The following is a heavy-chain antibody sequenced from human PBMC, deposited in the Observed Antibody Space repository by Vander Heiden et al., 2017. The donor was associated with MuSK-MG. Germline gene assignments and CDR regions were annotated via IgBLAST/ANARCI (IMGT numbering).Heavy chain of an antibody. V-gene: IGHV3-21*01. D-gene: IGHD1-26*01. J-gene: IGHJ6*02. CDR3: ARDDQWELLRDDYYYGMDV. CDR1: GFTFSSYS. Sequence: EVQLVESGGGLVKPGGSLRLACAASGFTFSSYSMNWVRQAPGKGLEWVSSISSSSSYIYYADSVKGRFTISRDNAKNSLYLQMNSLRAEDTAVYYCARDDQWELLRDDYYYGMDVWGQGTTVTVSS. CDR2: ISSSSSYI.